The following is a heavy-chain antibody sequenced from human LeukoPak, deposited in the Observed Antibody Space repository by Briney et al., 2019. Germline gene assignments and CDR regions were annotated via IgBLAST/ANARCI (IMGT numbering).Heavy chain of an antibody. J-gene: IGHJ4*02. V-gene: IGHV4-4*07. Sequence: SETLSLTCTVSGGSISSYYWSWIRQPAGKGLEWIGRIYSSGSTDYNPSLKSRVTISVDTSKNQFSLKLSSVTAADTAVYFCARWGSGTSPFDDWGQGTLVTVSS. D-gene: IGHD3-16*01. CDR3: ARWGSGTSPFDD. CDR2: IYSSGST. CDR1: GGSISSYY.